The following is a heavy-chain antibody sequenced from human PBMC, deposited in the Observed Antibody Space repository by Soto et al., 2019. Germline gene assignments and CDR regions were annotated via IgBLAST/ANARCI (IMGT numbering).Heavy chain of an antibody. CDR3: ARVFLQLGYRYGDVYFDD. CDR1: GFTFSDYY. Sequence: GGSLRLSCAASGFTFSDYYMSWIRQAPGKGLEWVSYISSSGSTIYYADSVKGRFTISRDNAKNSLYLQMNSLRAEDTAVYYCARVFLQLGYRYGDVYFDDWGQGTLVTVSS. CDR2: ISSSGSTI. V-gene: IGHV3-11*01. J-gene: IGHJ4*02. D-gene: IGHD4-17*01.